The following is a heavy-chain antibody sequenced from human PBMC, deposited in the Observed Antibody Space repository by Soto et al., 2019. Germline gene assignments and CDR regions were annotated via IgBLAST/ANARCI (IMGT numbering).Heavy chain of an antibody. CDR2: IFSNDEK. CDR1: GFSLSNARMG. Sequence: QVTLKESGPVLVKPTETLTLTCTVSGFSLSNARMGVSWIRQPPGKALEWLAHIFSNDEKSYSTSLKSRLTSSKDTSKSQVVLTMTNMDPVDTATYYCARIIAVRIAATLYWYFDLWGRGTLVTVSS. J-gene: IGHJ2*01. V-gene: IGHV2-26*01. CDR3: ARIIAVRIAATLYWYFDL. D-gene: IGHD6-13*01.